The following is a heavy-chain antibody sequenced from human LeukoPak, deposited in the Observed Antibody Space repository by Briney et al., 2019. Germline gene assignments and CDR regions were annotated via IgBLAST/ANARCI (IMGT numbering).Heavy chain of an antibody. CDR3: ARGRATVATHWVDP. CDR1: GYPFSNYD. Sequence: GTPVKVSCKASGYPFSNYDINWVRQATGQGLEWMGWMNPNSGETDYAQKFQGRVTITRNTSISTAYMERSSLRSEDTAVYYCARGRATVATHWVDPWGQGTLVTVSS. V-gene: IGHV1-8*03. CDR2: MNPNSGET. D-gene: IGHD4-11*01. J-gene: IGHJ5*02.